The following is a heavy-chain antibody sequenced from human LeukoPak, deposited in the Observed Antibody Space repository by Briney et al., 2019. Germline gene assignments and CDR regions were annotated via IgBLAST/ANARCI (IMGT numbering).Heavy chain of an antibody. Sequence: ASVKVSCKASGYTFTSYGISWVRQAPGQGLEWMGLISAYNGNTNYAQKLQGRVTMTTDTSTSTAYMELRSLRSDDTAVYYCARDPEFTTQPNWFDPWGQGTLVTVSS. CDR1: GYTFTSYG. CDR3: ARDPEFTTQPNWFDP. CDR2: ISAYNGNT. J-gene: IGHJ5*02. D-gene: IGHD3-10*01. V-gene: IGHV1-18*01.